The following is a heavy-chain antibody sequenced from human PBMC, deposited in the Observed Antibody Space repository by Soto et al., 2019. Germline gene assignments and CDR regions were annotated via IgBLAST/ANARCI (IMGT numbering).Heavy chain of an antibody. CDR3: ARTLYSYGPRFDY. J-gene: IGHJ4*02. CDR2: IDYSGST. Sequence: SETLCLTCTVAAGSISSYYWSSIRQPPGKGLEGIGYIDYSGSTNYNPALKSRVTISVDTSKNQFSLKRSSVTAADTAVYYCARTLYSYGPRFDYWGQGTLVT. CDR1: AGSISSYY. V-gene: IGHV4-59*01. D-gene: IGHD5-18*01.